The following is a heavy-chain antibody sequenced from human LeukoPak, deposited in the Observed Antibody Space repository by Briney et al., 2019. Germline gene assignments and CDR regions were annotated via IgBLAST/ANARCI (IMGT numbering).Heavy chain of an antibody. V-gene: IGHV4-59*01. Sequence: PSETLSLTCTVSGGSISSYYWSWIRQPPGKGLEWIGHIYYSGSTNYNPSLKSRVTISVDTSKNQFSLKLSSVTAADTAVYYCASGYSYGKVDYWGQGTLVTVSS. CDR2: IYYSGST. CDR3: ASGYSYGKVDY. CDR1: GGSISSYY. D-gene: IGHD5-18*01. J-gene: IGHJ4*02.